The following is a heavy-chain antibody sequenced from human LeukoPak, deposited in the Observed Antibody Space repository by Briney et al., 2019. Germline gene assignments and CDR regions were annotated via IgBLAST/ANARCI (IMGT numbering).Heavy chain of an antibody. D-gene: IGHD6-19*01. CDR3: ARDITYSSEEFDY. Sequence: ASVKVSCKASGYTFTGYYMHWVRQAPGQGLEWMGWINPNSGGTNYAQKFQGRVTMTRDTSISTAYMELSRPRSDDTAVYYCARDITYSSEEFDYWGQGTLVTVSS. J-gene: IGHJ4*02. CDR1: GYTFTGYY. V-gene: IGHV1-2*02. CDR2: INPNSGGT.